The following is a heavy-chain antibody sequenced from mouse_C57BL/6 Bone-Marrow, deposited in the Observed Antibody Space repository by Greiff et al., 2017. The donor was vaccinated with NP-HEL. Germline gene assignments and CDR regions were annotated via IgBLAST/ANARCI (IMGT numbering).Heavy chain of an antibody. CDR3: ANNYYGRRYYAMDY. D-gene: IGHD1-1*01. CDR1: GYSITSGYY. J-gene: IGHJ4*01. Sequence: DVKLQESGPGLVKPSQSLSLTCSVTGYSITSGYYWNWIRQFPGNKLEWMGYISYDGSNNYNPSLKNRISITRDTSKNQFFLKLNSVTTEDTATYYCANNYYGRRYYAMDYWGQGTSVTVSS. V-gene: IGHV3-6*01. CDR2: ISYDGSN.